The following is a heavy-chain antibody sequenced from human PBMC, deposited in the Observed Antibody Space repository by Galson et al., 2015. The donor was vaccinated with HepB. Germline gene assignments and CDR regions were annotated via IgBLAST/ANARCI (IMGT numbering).Heavy chain of an antibody. CDR1: GYTFTYRY. J-gene: IGHJ2*01. CDR2: ITPFNGNT. CDR3: VGGPLGYFDL. D-gene: IGHD6-25*01. Sequence: SVKVSCKASGYTFTYRYLHWVRQAPGQALEWMGWITPFNGNTNYAQKFQDRVTITRDRSMSTAYMELSSLRSEDTAMYYCVGGPLGYFDLWGRGTLVTVSS. V-gene: IGHV1-45*02.